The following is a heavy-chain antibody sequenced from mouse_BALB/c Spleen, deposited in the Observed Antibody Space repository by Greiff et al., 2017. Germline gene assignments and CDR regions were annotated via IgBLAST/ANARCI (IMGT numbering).Heavy chain of an antibody. J-gene: IGHJ2*01. CDR1: GFTFSSYA. CDR3: ARHEDGYFYFDY. V-gene: IGHV5-9-3*01. D-gene: IGHD2-3*01. Sequence: EVQRVESGGGLVKPGGSLKLSCAASGFTFSSYAMSWVRQTPEKRLEWVATISSGGSYTYYPDSVKGRFTISRDTAKNTLYLQMSSLRSEDTAMYYCARHEDGYFYFDYWGQGTTLTVSS. CDR2: ISSGGSYT.